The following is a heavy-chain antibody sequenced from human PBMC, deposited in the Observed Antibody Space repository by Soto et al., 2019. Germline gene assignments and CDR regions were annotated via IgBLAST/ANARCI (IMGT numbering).Heavy chain of an antibody. J-gene: IGHJ6*03. Sequence: PGGSLRLSCAASGFTFSSYGMHWVRQAPGKGLEWVAVISYDGSNKYYADSVKGRFTISRDNSKNTLYLQMNSLRAEDTAVYYCAKDLFFLEWFDMDVWGKGTTVTVSS. V-gene: IGHV3-30*18. CDR2: ISYDGSNK. D-gene: IGHD3-3*01. CDR1: GFTFSSYG. CDR3: AKDLFFLEWFDMDV.